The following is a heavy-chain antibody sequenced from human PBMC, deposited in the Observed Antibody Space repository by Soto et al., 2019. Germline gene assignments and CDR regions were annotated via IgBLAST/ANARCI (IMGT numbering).Heavy chain of an antibody. J-gene: IGHJ4*02. D-gene: IGHD3-22*01. CDR2: INHSGST. CDR3: ARRKGRLYYYDSSGQCDY. Sequence: PSETLSLTCAVYGGSFSGYYWSWIRQPPGKGLEWIGEINHSGSTNYNPSLKSRVTISVDTSKNQFSLKLSSVAAADTAVYYCARRKGRLYYYDSSGQCDYWGQGTLVTVSS. CDR1: GGSFSGYY. V-gene: IGHV4-34*01.